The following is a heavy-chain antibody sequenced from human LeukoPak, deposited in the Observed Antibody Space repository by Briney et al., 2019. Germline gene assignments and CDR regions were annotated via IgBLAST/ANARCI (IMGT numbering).Heavy chain of an antibody. J-gene: IGHJ3*01. V-gene: IGHV3-23*01. CDR2: INGGGDAT. CDR3: ARCTASCYANAFDV. D-gene: IGHD2-2*01. CDR1: GFTFNNNA. Sequence: PGRSLRLSCTAPGFTFNNNAMSWVRQAPGKGLEWFSAINGGGDATEYTDSVKGRFTISRDNSKNTLYLQMNSLRPEDTAVYYCARCTASCYANAFDVWGQGTLLTVSS.